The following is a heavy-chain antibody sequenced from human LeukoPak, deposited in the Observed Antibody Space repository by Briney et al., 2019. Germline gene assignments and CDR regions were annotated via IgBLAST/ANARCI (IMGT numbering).Heavy chain of an antibody. CDR1: GGSISEISYY. J-gene: IGHJ4*02. CDR2: IYYCRST. D-gene: IGHD1-26*01. V-gene: IGHV4-39*01. Sequence: SETLSLTCSVSGGSISEISYYWGWIRQPPGKGLEWIGNIYYCRSTYNNPSLESRVVISVDTSRNQFSLKLTSVTATGTAVYYCARQGVVGATGFDFWGQGILVTVSS. CDR3: ARQGVVGATGFDF.